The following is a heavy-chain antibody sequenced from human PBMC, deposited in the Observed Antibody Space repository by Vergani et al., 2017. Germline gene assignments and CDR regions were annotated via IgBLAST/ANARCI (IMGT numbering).Heavy chain of an antibody. Sequence: QVQLVQSGAEVKKPGASVKVSCKASGYTFTGYNMHWVRQAPGQGLEWMGWINPNSGGTNYAQKFQGRVTMTRDTSISTAYMELSRLRSDDTAVYYCARDPMRGYYCSGGSCYPYGMDVWGQGTTVTVSS. D-gene: IGHD2-15*01. CDR1: GYTFTGYN. V-gene: IGHV1-2*02. CDR3: ARDPMRGYYCSGGSCYPYGMDV. J-gene: IGHJ6*02. CDR2: INPNSGGT.